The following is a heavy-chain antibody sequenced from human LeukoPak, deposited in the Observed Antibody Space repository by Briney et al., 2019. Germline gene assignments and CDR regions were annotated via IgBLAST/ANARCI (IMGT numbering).Heavy chain of an antibody. CDR1: GFTFSSYG. D-gene: IGHD4-17*01. V-gene: IGHV3-30*18. CDR2: ISYDGSNK. J-gene: IGHJ4*02. Sequence: GRSLRLSCAASGFTFSSYGMHWVRQAPGKGLEWVAVISYDGSNKYYADSVKGRFTISRDNSKNTLYLQMNSLRAEDTAVYYCAKDDNAATTVAKYYFDYWGQGTLVTVSS. CDR3: AKDDNAATTVAKYYFDY.